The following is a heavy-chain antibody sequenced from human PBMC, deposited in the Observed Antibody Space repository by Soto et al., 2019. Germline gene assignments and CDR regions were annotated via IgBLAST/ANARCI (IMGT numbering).Heavy chain of an antibody. J-gene: IGHJ4*02. V-gene: IGHV4-59*01. D-gene: IGHD3-10*01. CDR1: GGSISSYY. CDR3: VKDAGREGKWYFDY. CDR2: IYYSEST. Sequence: SETLSLTCTVSGGSISSYYWSWIRQPPGKGLEWIGYIYYSESTNYNPSLKSRVTISVDTSKTHFSLKLSSVTAADTAVYYCVKDAGREGKWYFDYWGQGTLVTVSS.